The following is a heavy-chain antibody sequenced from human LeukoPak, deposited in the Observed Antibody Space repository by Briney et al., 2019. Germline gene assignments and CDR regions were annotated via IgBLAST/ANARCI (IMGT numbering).Heavy chain of an antibody. Sequence: SETLSLTCTVSGGSISSYYWSWIRQPPGKGLEWIGYIYYSGSTNYNPSLKSRVIISVDTSKNQFSLKLSSVTAADTAVYYCARTRNGRYFDLWGRGTLVTVSS. V-gene: IGHV4-59*01. CDR1: GGSISSYY. CDR2: IYYSGST. D-gene: IGHD1-1*01. J-gene: IGHJ2*01. CDR3: ARTRNGRYFDL.